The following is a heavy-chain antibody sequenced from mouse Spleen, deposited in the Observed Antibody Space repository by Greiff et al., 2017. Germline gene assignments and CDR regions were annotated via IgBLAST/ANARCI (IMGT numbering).Heavy chain of an antibody. V-gene: IGHV1-59*01. Sequence: QVQLKESGAELVRPGTSVKLSCKASGYTFTSYWMHWVKQRPGQGLEWIGVIDPSDSYTNYNQKFKGKATLTVDTSSSTAYMQLSSLTSEDSAVYYCARRSYGNFDYWGQGTTLTVSS. CDR3: ARRSYGNFDY. CDR1: GYTFTSYW. J-gene: IGHJ2*01. CDR2: IDPSDSYT. D-gene: IGHD2-1*01.